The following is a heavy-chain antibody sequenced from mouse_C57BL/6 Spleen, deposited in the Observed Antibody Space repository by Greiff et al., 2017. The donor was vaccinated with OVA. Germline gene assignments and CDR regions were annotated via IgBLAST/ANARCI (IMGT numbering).Heavy chain of an antibody. D-gene: IGHD2-3*01. CDR3: ARRMDTWYFDV. Sequence: VQLQQPGAELVMPGASVKLSCKASGYTFTSYWMHWVKQRPGQGLEWIGEIDPSDSYTNYNLKFKGKSTLTVDKSSSTAYMQLSSLTSEDSAVYYCARRMDTWYFDVWGTGTTVTVSS. CDR1: GYTFTSYW. CDR2: IDPSDSYT. V-gene: IGHV1-69*01. J-gene: IGHJ1*03.